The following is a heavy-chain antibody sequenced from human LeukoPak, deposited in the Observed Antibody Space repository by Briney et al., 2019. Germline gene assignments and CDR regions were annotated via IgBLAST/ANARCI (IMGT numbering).Heavy chain of an antibody. D-gene: IGHD5-24*01. CDR3: ARELSGDVIDS. V-gene: IGHV3-7*01. CDR2: IKEEGSER. Sequence: GGSLRLSCGASGFTFSRFWMTWVRQAPGKGLEWVANIKEEGSERNYVDAVKGRFTIFRDNAKKSVYLQMNRLRAEDTGIYYCARELSGDVIDSWGQGILVTVSS. CDR1: GFTFSRFW. J-gene: IGHJ5*01.